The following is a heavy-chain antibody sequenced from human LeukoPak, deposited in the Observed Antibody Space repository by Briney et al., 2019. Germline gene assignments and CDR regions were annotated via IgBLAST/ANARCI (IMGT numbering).Heavy chain of an antibody. Sequence: AGGSLRLSCAASGFDVSSNYMSWVRQAPGKGLEWVSVIYAGGSTYYADSVQGRFTISRHNSKNTLYLQMNSLRAEDTAVYYCASNQDSTLRIGYWGEGTLVTVSS. CDR1: GFDVSSNY. V-gene: IGHV3-53*04. J-gene: IGHJ4*02. D-gene: IGHD1-14*01. CDR2: IYAGGST. CDR3: ASNQDSTLRIGY.